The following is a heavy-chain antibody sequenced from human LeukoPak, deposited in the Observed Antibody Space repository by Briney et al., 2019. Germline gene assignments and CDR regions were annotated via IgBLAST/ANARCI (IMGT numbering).Heavy chain of an antibody. D-gene: IGHD3-22*01. CDR2: ISSSGSTI. V-gene: IGHV3-48*03. CDR1: GFTFSSYE. Sequence: PGGSLRLSCAASGFTFSSYEMNWVRQAPGKGLEWVSYISSSGSTIYYADSVKGRFTISRDNAKNSPYLQMNSLRAEDTAVYYCARVWDGRMISESGFDYWGQGTLVTVSS. CDR3: ARVWDGRMISESGFDY. J-gene: IGHJ4*02.